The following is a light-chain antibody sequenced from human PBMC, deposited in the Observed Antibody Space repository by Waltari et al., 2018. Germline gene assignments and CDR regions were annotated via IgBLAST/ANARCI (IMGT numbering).Light chain of an antibody. CDR2: VNSDGSH. CDR3: QTGGHGTWV. Sequence: QLVLTQSPSASASLGASIKLTCTLSSGHSSNVIAWLQQQPEKGPRYLMKVNSDGSHTRGNWIPDRFSGSSSGAERYLTISSLQSEDEADYYCQTGGHGTWVFGGGTKLTVL. J-gene: IGLJ3*02. V-gene: IGLV4-69*01. CDR1: SGHSSNV.